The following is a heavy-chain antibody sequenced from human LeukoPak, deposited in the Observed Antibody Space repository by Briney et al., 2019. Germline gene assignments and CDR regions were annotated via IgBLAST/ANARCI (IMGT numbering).Heavy chain of an antibody. CDR1: GFTFSGSS. CDR3: ARVQGPRQQLPLKWFDP. V-gene: IGHV3-7*04. D-gene: IGHD6-13*01. J-gene: IGHJ5*02. Sequence: GGSLKLSCAASGFTFSGSSMHWVRQPSGKGLEWVAYIKQDGSEKYYVDSVKGRFTISRDNAKDSLYLQMISLRAEDTAVYYCARVQGPRQQLPLKWFDPWGQGTLVTVSS. CDR2: IKQDGSEK.